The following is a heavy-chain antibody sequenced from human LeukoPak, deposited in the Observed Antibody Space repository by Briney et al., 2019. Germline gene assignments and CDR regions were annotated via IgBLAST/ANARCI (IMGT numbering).Heavy chain of an antibody. Sequence: ASVKVSCKASGDTFSSYGFSWERQAPGQGLEWMGWISTYNGNTNYAQKLQGRVTMTTDTSTTTAYMELRSLRSDDTAVYYCASYVYGSGSNDYWGQGTLVTVSS. CDR3: ASYVYGSGSNDY. CDR1: GDTFSSYG. V-gene: IGHV1-18*01. CDR2: ISTYNGNT. D-gene: IGHD3-10*01. J-gene: IGHJ4*02.